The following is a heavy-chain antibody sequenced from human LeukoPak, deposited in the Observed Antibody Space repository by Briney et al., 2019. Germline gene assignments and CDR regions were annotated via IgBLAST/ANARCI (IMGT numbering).Heavy chain of an antibody. CDR3: AKRDGESWFGELLSIDY. Sequence: GGSLRLSCAASGFTFSSYAMHWVRQAPGKGLEGVAVISYDGSNKYYADSVKGRFTISRDNSKNTLYLQMNSLRAEDTAVYYCAKRDGESWFGELLSIDYWGQGTLVTVSS. CDR2: ISYDGSNK. V-gene: IGHV3-30*04. CDR1: GFTFSSYA. D-gene: IGHD3-10*01. J-gene: IGHJ4*02.